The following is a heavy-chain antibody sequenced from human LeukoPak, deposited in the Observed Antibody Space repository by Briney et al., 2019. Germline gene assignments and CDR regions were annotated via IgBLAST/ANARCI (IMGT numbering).Heavy chain of an antibody. CDR3: ARTYDSSGYYYVFDY. CDR2: ISSSGSTI. Sequence: GGSLRLSCAASGFTFSNYYMSWIRQAAGKGLEWVSYISSSGSTIYYADSVKGRFTISRDNAKNSLYLQMNSLRAEDTAVYYCARTYDSSGYYYVFDYWGQGTLVTVSS. J-gene: IGHJ4*02. V-gene: IGHV3-11*01. CDR1: GFTFSNYY. D-gene: IGHD3-22*01.